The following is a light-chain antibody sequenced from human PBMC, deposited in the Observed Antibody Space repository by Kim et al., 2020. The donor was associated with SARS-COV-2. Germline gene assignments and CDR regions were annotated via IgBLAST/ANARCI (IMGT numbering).Light chain of an antibody. CDR3: QQYHRAWT. CDR1: QSVLYSSNNKNY. CDR2: WAS. Sequence: RATINCKSNQSVLYSSNNKNYLAWYQKKPGQPPKLLIYWASTRESGVPDRFSGSGSGTDFTLTISSLQAEDVAVYYCQQYHRAWTFGQGTKVDIK. J-gene: IGKJ1*01. V-gene: IGKV4-1*01.